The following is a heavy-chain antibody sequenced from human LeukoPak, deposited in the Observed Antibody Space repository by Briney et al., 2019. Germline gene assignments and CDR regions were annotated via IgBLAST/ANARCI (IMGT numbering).Heavy chain of an antibody. V-gene: IGHV1-69*04. D-gene: IGHD5-24*01. CDR2: ILPIFVMA. CDR3: ARDGGWLQTQNHYYYHGMDV. CDR1: GGTFSTYA. Sequence: ASLKDSCKASGGTFSTYAITWVRQAPGQGLEWMGRILPIFVMANYAQKFQGRVTITADKSTRTAYMELSSLRSDDTAVYYCARDGGWLQTQNHYYYHGMDVWGQGTTVTVSS. J-gene: IGHJ6*02.